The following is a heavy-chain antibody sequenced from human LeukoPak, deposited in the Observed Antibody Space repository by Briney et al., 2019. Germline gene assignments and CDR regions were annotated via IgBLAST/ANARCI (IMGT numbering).Heavy chain of an antibody. Sequence: GASVKVSCKASGGTFSNFAISWVRQAPGQGLEWMGGIIPIFGTANYAQKFQGRVTITADESTSTAYMELSSLRSEDTAVYYCARAPAAMRYYYYYMDVWGKGTTVTISS. CDR1: GGTFSNFA. J-gene: IGHJ6*03. D-gene: IGHD2-2*01. CDR3: ARAPAAMRYYYYYMDV. CDR2: IIPIFGTA. V-gene: IGHV1-69*13.